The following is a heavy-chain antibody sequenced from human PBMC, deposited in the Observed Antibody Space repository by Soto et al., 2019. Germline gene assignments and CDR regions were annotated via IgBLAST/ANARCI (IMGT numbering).Heavy chain of an antibody. CDR3: ARDFYLDTAMARENYYYYYGMDV. J-gene: IGHJ6*02. V-gene: IGHV1-69*13. D-gene: IGHD5-18*01. CDR2: IIPIFGTA. Sequence: SSVKFSCKASGGTCRSYAMSWVRQDNGQGLEWMGGIIPIFGTANYAQKFQGRVTITADESTSTAYMELSSLRSEDTAVYYCARDFYLDTAMARENYYYYYGMDVWGQGTTVTVSS. CDR1: GGTCRSYA.